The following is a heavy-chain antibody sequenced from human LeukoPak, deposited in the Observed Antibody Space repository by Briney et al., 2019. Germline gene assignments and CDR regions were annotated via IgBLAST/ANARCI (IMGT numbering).Heavy chain of an antibody. J-gene: IGHJ4*02. Sequence: GGSLRLSCAASGFIVSSSYMTWVRQAPGEGLEWVSVICGSTNSTYYADSVRGRFIISRDNFKNTLYLQMNSLRAEDTAIYHCAKVGSSSCYGSVDYWGQGTLVTVSS. D-gene: IGHD2-2*01. CDR3: AKVGSSSCYGSVDY. CDR1: GFIVSSSY. CDR2: ICGSTNST. V-gene: IGHV3-53*01.